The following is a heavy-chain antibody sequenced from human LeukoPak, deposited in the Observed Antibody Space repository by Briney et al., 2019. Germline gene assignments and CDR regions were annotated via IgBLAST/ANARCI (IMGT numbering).Heavy chain of an antibody. Sequence: ASVTVSCKASGYTFPDYYIHWVRQAPGQGLEWMGWIYANSGASIYAQEFQGRVTVTRDTSITTAYMELSMVRSDDTAVYYCARDSTEMTDNAFDIWGQGTMVTVAS. V-gene: IGHV1-2*02. CDR2: IYANSGAS. CDR1: GYTFPDYY. CDR3: ARDSTEMTDNAFDI. D-gene: IGHD2-2*01. J-gene: IGHJ3*02.